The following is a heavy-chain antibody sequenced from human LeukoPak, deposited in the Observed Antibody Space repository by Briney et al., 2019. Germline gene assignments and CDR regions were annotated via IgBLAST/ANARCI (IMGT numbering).Heavy chain of an antibody. Sequence: ASVKVSCKASGYTFTGYYMHWVRQAPGQGLEWMGWINPNSGGTNYAQKFQGRVTMTRDTSISTAYMELSRLRSDDTAVYYCAGPAAGTGYYYYGMDVWGQGTTVTVSS. V-gene: IGHV1-2*02. J-gene: IGHJ6*02. CDR3: AGPAAGTGYYYYGMDV. D-gene: IGHD6-13*01. CDR2: INPNSGGT. CDR1: GYTFTGYY.